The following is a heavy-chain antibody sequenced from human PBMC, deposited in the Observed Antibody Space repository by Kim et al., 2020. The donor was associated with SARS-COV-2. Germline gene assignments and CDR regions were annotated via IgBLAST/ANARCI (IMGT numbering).Heavy chain of an antibody. V-gene: IGHV3-30*04. CDR3: ASERDSHRLFGVADY. CDR1: RFTFSSYA. D-gene: IGHD3-3*01. Sequence: GGSLRLSCAASRFTFSSYAMHWVRQAPGKGLEWVAVISYDGSDKLYVDSVKGRFTISRDNSKNTLYLQMNSLRAEDTALYYCASERDSHRLFGVADYWGQETLVTVSS. J-gene: IGHJ4*02. CDR2: ISYDGSDK.